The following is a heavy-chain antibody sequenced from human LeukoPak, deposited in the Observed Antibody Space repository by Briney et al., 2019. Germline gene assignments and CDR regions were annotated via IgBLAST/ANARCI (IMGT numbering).Heavy chain of an antibody. CDR3: ARDHAAERWLQLGNDAFDI. J-gene: IGHJ3*02. Sequence: SQTLSLTCAISGDSVSSNSAAWNWIRQSPSRGLEWLGRTYYRSKWYNDYAVSVKSRITINPDTSKNQFSLQLNSVTPEDTAVYYCARDHAAERWLQLGNDAFDIWGQGTMVTVSS. V-gene: IGHV6-1*01. CDR2: TYYRSKWYN. D-gene: IGHD5-24*01. CDR1: GDSVSSNSAA.